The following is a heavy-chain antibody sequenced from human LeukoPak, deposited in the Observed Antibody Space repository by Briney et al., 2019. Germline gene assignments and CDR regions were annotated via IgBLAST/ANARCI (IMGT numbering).Heavy chain of an antibody. CDR1: GDSISSYY. V-gene: IGHV4-59*01. Sequence: SETLSLTCIVSGDSISSYYWSWIRQSPEKGLEYIGYIFYSGGTNYNPSLKSRLTISVDTSTNQFSLKLTSVTSADTAVYYCARLSLNWGILWYIDYWGQGILVTVSS. J-gene: IGHJ4*02. CDR2: IFYSGGT. D-gene: IGHD7-27*01. CDR3: ARLSLNWGILWYIDY.